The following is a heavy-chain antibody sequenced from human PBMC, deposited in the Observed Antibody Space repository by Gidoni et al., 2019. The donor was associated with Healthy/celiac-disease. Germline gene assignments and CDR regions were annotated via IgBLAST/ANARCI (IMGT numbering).Heavy chain of an antibody. CDR3: TTDRERKWLGGKYFDY. J-gene: IGHJ4*02. D-gene: IGHD6-19*01. V-gene: IGHV3-15*01. Sequence: AAPVKGRFTISRDDSKNTLYLQMNSLKTEDTAVYYCTTDRERKWLGGKYFDYWGQGTLVTVSS.